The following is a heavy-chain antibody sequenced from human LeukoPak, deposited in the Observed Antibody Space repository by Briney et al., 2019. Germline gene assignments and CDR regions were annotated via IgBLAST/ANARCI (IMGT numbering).Heavy chain of an antibody. J-gene: IGHJ6*02. Sequence: SETLSLTCAVSGGSISSGGYSWSWIRQPPGKGLEWIGYIYHSGSTYYNPSLKSRVTISVDRSKNQFSLKLSSVTAADTAVYYCARDRPREGYSSSPYGMDVWGQGTTVTVSS. V-gene: IGHV4-30-2*01. CDR1: GGSISSGGYS. CDR3: ARDRPREGYSSSPYGMDV. CDR2: IYHSGST. D-gene: IGHD6-13*01.